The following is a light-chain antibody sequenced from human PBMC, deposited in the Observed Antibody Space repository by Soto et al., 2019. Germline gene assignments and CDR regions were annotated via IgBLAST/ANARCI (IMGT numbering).Light chain of an antibody. Sequence: QSVLAQPPSESGTPGQRVTISCSGRSANVGNNYVCWYQQLPGAAPKLLIYSNNQRPSGVPDRFSGSKSGTSASLAISGLRSEAEGDYYCVSWDDSLSGLVFGTGTKVTVL. CDR2: SNN. CDR3: VSWDDSLSGLV. CDR1: SANVGNNY. V-gene: IGLV1-47*02. J-gene: IGLJ1*01.